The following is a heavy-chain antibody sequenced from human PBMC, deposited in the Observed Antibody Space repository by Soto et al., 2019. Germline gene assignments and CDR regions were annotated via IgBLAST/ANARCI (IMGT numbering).Heavy chain of an antibody. D-gene: IGHD3-16*01. CDR2: IFYSGST. V-gene: IGHV4-39*01. J-gene: IGHJ6*02. Sequence: SETLSLTCTVSGGSISNINYYWGWIRQPPGKGLEWIGSIFYSGSTYYNPSLKSRVTISVDTSKNQFSLKLSSVTAADTALYYCARHDYGPLYGMDVWGQGTTVTVS. CDR3: ARHDYGPLYGMDV. CDR1: GGSISNINYY.